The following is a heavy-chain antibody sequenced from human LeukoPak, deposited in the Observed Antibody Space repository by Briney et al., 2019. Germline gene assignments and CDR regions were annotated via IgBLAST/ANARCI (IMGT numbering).Heavy chain of an antibody. Sequence: PGRSLRLSCAASGFTFSSYSMNWVRRAPGKGLEWVSHISTGSSTIYYADSVKGRFTISRDNAKNSLYLQMNSLRAEDTAVYYCARDFAGWGYFDLWGRGTQVTVSS. J-gene: IGHJ2*01. CDR2: ISTGSSTI. CDR1: GFTFSSYS. V-gene: IGHV3-48*01. D-gene: IGHD3-9*01. CDR3: ARDFAGWGYFDL.